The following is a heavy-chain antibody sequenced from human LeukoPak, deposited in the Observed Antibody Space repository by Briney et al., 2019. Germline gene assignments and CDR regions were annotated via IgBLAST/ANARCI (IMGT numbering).Heavy chain of an antibody. J-gene: IGHJ4*02. D-gene: IGHD2-15*01. CDR3: AKELRPNDY. Sequence: PGGSLRLSCATSGFTFSSYAMSWVRRAPGKGLEWVSAISRSGDRTFYADSVKGRFTISRDSSIDTLFLQMNSLRAEDTAVYFCAKELRPNDYWGQGTLVTVSS. CDR2: ISRSGDRT. CDR1: GFTFSSYA. V-gene: IGHV3-23*01.